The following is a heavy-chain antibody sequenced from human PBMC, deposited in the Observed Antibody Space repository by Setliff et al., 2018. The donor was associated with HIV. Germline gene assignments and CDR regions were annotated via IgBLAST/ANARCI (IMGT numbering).Heavy chain of an antibody. CDR3: AKRRVCNTSCYIVDYMDV. Sequence: GGSLRLSCAASGFAFSSQAMSWVRQAPGKGLDWVSVISESGYSADSVKGRFTISRDNSKNTLYLQMNSLRAEDTAIYYCAKRRVCNTSCYIVDYMDVWGKGTTVTVSS. CDR1: GFAFSSQA. D-gene: IGHD2-21*01. J-gene: IGHJ6*03. CDR2: ISESG. V-gene: IGHV3-23*01.